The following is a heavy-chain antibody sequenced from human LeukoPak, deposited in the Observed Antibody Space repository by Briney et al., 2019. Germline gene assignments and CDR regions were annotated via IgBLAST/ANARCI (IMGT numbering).Heavy chain of an antibody. V-gene: IGHV1-2*06. CDR3: ARDYLDYDFWSGYYGNWFDP. CDR2: INPNSGGT. J-gene: IGHJ5*02. D-gene: IGHD3-3*01. CDR1: GYTFTGYY. Sequence: GASVKVSCKASGYTFTGYYMHWLRQAPGQGLEWMGRINPNSGGTNYAQKFQGRVTMTRDTSISTAYMELSRLRSDDTAVYYCARDYLDYDFWSGYYGNWFDPWGQGTLVTVSS.